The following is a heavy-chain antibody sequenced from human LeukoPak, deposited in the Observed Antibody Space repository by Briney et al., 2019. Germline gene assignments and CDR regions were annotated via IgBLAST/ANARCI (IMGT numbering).Heavy chain of an antibody. D-gene: IGHD6-19*01. CDR1: GGTFSSYA. J-gene: IGHJ4*02. CDR2: IIPIFGTA. V-gene: IGHV1-69*01. CDR3: ARRNDSSGIDYFDY. Sequence: SVKVSCKASGGTFSSYAISWVRQAPGQGLEWMGGIIPIFGTANYAQKFQGRVMITADESTSTAYMELSSLRSEDTAVYYCARRNDSSGIDYFDYWGQGTLVTVSS.